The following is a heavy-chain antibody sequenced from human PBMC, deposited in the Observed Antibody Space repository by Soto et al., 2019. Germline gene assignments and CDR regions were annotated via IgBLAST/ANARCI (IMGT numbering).Heavy chain of an antibody. CDR1: GGTFSSNP. J-gene: IGHJ4*02. CDR2: TIPTVGAG. V-gene: IGHV1-69*06. D-gene: IGHD5-12*01. CDR3: ARRQSNGYNRYFDC. Sequence: QVQLVQSGAEVKKPESSVKVSCKASGGTFSSNPISWMRQAPGQGLEWVGGTIPTVGAGSYAQRFQGRVTIIADKSSNTVYMELSNLRPEYTAVYYCARRQSNGYNRYFDCWGQGTLVTVSS.